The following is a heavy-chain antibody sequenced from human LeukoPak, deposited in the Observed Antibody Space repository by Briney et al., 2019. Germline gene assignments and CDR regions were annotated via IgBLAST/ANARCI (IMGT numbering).Heavy chain of an antibody. Sequence: SETLSLTCTVSGGSISGYYWSWIRQPPGKGLEWIAFIYYSGTTNYNLSLKSRVTTSLDTSKNQFSLKLISVTAADTAVYYCARDSAGANDYWGQGTLVTVSS. CDR2: IYYSGTT. J-gene: IGHJ4*02. CDR1: GGSISGYY. CDR3: ARDSAGANDY. V-gene: IGHV4-59*01. D-gene: IGHD1-26*01.